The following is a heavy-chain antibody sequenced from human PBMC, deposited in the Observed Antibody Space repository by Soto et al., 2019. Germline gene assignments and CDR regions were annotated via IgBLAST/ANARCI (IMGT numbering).Heavy chain of an antibody. Sequence: SETLSLTCTVSGGSISSGDYYWSWIRQPPGKGLEWIGYIYYSGSTYYNPSLKSRVTISVDTSKNQFSLKLSSVTAADTAVYYCARVSTVNVLYGLDVWGQGTTVTVSS. CDR3: ARVSTVNVLYGLDV. CDR2: IYYSGST. J-gene: IGHJ6*02. V-gene: IGHV4-30-4*01. D-gene: IGHD4-4*01. CDR1: GGSISSGDYY.